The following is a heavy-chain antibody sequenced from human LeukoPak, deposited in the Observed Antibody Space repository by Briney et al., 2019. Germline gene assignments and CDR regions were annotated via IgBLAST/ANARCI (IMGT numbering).Heavy chain of an antibody. CDR3: ARVGGSWYLRLGS. V-gene: IGHV1-2*02. CDR2: INPNTGGT. J-gene: IGHJ4*02. D-gene: IGHD6-13*01. CDR1: GYTFTNYF. Sequence: GASVMVSCKASGYTFTNYFMHWVRQAPGQGLEWMGWINPNTGGTNYAQKFQGRVTMTRDTSISTVYMELSSLRSDDTAIYFCARVGGSWYLRLGSWGQGTLVTVSS.